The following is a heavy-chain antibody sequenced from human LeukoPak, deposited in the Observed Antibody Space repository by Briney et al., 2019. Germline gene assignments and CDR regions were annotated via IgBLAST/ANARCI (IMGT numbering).Heavy chain of an antibody. J-gene: IGHJ6*02. CDR1: GFTFSSYG. V-gene: IGHV3-30*18. D-gene: IGHD7-27*01. Sequence: GGSLRLSCAASGFTFSSYGMHWVRQAPGKGLEWVAVISYDGSNKYYADSVKGRFTISRDNSKNTLYLQMNSLRAEDTAVYYSAKDTGDYYYGMDVWGQGTTVTVSS. CDR3: AKDTGDYYYGMDV. CDR2: ISYDGSNK.